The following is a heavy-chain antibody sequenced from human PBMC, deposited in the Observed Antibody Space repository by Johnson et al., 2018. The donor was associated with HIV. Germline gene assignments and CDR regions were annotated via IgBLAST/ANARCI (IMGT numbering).Heavy chain of an antibody. J-gene: IGHJ3*02. CDR1: GFTFSNYA. CDR2: IRYDGSNK. D-gene: IGHD2-21*02. V-gene: IGHV3-33*08. CDR3: ARVGSYGSCGGDCADAFDI. Sequence: QVQLVESGGGVVQPGRSLRLSCAASGFTFSNYAIHWVRQAPGKGLEWVAFIRYDGSNKYYADSVKGRLTISRDNAKNSLFRQMNSLRAEDTAVYYCARVGSYGSCGGDCADAFDIWGQGTMVTVSS.